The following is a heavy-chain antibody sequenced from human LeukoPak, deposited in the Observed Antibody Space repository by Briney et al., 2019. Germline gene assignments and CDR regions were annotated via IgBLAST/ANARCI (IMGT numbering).Heavy chain of an antibody. J-gene: IGHJ4*02. D-gene: IGHD3-22*01. CDR3: ARDGYPGGDY. Sequence: GGSLRLSCAVSGFTFSDYSMDWVRQAPGKGPEWVSYISDTGHAIYYADSVKGRFIISRDNARNSLYLQMNSLRDEDTAVYYCARDGYPGGDYRGQGTLVTVSS. V-gene: IGHV3-48*02. CDR2: ISDTGHAI. CDR1: GFTFSDYS.